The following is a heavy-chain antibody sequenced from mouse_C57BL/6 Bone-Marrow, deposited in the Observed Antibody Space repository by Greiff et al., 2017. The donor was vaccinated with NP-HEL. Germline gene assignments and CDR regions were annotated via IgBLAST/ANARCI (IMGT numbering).Heavy chain of an antibody. D-gene: IGHD2-1*01. CDR1: GYTFTDYY. V-gene: IGHV1-19*01. Sequence: EVQLQQSGPVLVKPGASVKMSCKASGYTFTDYYMNWVKQSHGKSLEWIGVINPYNGGTSYNQKFKGKATLTVDKSSSTAYMELNSLTSEDSAVYYCARTRRGLLWPSWFAYWGQGTLVTVSA. CDR2: INPYNGGT. CDR3: ARTRRGLLWPSWFAY. J-gene: IGHJ3*01.